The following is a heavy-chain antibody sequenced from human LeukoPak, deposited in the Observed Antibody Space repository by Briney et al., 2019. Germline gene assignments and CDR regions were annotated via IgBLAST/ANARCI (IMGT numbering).Heavy chain of an antibody. CDR3: ARDAGGGSGWIDT. Sequence: GGSLRLSCATSGFIYPDFGIHWVRQAPGKGLEWVAVTWSDGSDNYSDSVKGRSTISRDNSKDAVSLQMNSLRAGDTAVYYCARDAGGGSGWIDTWGQGILVAVSS. V-gene: IGHV3-33*01. CDR1: GFIYPDFG. J-gene: IGHJ4*02. CDR2: TWSDGSDN. D-gene: IGHD6-19*01.